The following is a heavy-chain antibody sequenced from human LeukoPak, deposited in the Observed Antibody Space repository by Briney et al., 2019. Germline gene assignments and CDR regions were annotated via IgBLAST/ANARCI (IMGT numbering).Heavy chain of an antibody. V-gene: IGHV1-69*04. CDR3: ASSNTAMDEMNFDY. J-gene: IGHJ4*02. Sequence: GASVKVSCKASGYTFTSYDINWVRQATGQGLEWMGRIIPILGIANYAQKFQGRVTITADKSTSTAYMELSSLRSEDTAVYYCASSNTAMDEMNFDYWGQGTLVTVSS. CDR2: IIPILGIA. CDR1: GYTFTSYD. D-gene: IGHD5-18*01.